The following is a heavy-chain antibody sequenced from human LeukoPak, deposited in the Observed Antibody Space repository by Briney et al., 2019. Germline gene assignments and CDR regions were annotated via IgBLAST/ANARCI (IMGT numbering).Heavy chain of an antibody. J-gene: IGHJ5*02. D-gene: IGHD3/OR15-3a*01. V-gene: IGHV4-39*07. Sequence: SETLSLTCTVSGGSISSSSYYWGWIRQPPGKGLEWIGSIYYSGSTYYNPSLKSRVTISVDTSKNQFSLKLSSVTAADTAVYYCAREDWFREKWFDPWGQGTLVTVSS. CDR1: GGSISSSSYY. CDR2: IYYSGST. CDR3: AREDWFREKWFDP.